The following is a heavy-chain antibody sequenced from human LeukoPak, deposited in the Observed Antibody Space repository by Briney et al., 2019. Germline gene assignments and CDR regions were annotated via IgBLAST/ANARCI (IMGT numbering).Heavy chain of an antibody. D-gene: IGHD3-9*01. CDR2: ISAYNGNT. CDR3: ARDRADILTGYYSGFIDY. J-gene: IGHJ4*02. V-gene: IGHV1-18*01. CDR1: GYTFTSYG. Sequence: GASVTVSCKASGYTFTSYGISWVRQAPGQGGEWMGWISAYNGNTNYAQKLQGRVTMTTDTSTSTAYMELRSLRSDDTAVYYCARDRADILTGYYSGFIDYWGQGTLVTVSS.